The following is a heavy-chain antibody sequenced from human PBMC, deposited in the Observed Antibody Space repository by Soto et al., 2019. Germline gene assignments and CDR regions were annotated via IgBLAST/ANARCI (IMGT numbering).Heavy chain of an antibody. J-gene: IGHJ6*02. D-gene: IGHD3-22*01. CDR3: AGQDYYDSSGYTYGMDV. Sequence: SVKVSCKASGGTFSSYTISWVRQAPGQGLEWMGRIIPILGITNYAQKFQGRVTITADKSTSTAYMELSSLRSEDTAVYYCAGQDYYDSSGYTYGMDVWGQGTTVTVSS. CDR1: GGTFSSYT. V-gene: IGHV1-69*02. CDR2: IIPILGIT.